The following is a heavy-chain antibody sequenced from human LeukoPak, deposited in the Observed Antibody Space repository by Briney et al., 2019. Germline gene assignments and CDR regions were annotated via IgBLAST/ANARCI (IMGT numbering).Heavy chain of an antibody. Sequence: SETLSLTCTVSGGSISSYYWSWIRQPPGKGLEWIGYIYYSGSTNYNPSLKSRVTISVDTSKNQFSLKLSSVTAADTAVYYCARHYDISTDFEYWGQGTLVTVCS. CDR3: ARHYDISTDFEY. CDR2: IYYSGST. J-gene: IGHJ4*02. V-gene: IGHV4-59*08. CDR1: GGSISSYY. D-gene: IGHD3-9*01.